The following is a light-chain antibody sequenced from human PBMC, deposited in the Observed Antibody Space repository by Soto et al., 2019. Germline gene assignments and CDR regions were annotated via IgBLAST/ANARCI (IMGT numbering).Light chain of an antibody. Sequence: QSALTQPASVSGSPGQSITISCTGTSSDVGGYNYVTWYQHHTGKVPELLIYDVNNRPSGISNRFSGSKSGNTASLTISGLQVEDEADYYCSSYTTSNTVVFGAGTKLTVL. CDR1: SSDVGGYNY. CDR2: DVN. CDR3: SSYTTSNTVV. J-gene: IGLJ2*01. V-gene: IGLV2-14*03.